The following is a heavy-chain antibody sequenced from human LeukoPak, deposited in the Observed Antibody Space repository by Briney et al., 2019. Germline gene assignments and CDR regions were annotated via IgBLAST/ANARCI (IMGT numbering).Heavy chain of an antibody. D-gene: IGHD2-2*01. Sequence: PSETLSLTCTVSGGSISSGGYYWSWIRQPPGKGLEWIGYIYHSGSTYYNPSLKSRVTISVDRSKNQFSLKLSSVTAADTAVYYCARGGVDVVVPAAMDYYYYYMDVWGKGTTVTVSS. V-gene: IGHV4-30-2*01. J-gene: IGHJ6*03. CDR2: IYHSGST. CDR1: GGSISSGGYY. CDR3: ARGGVDVVVPAAMDYYYYYMDV.